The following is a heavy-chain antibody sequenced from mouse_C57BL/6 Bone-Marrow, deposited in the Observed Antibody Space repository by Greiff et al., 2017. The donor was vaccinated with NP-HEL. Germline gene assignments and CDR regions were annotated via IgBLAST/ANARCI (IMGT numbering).Heavy chain of an antibody. V-gene: IGHV1-76*01. D-gene: IGHD1-1*01. CDR3: ARGGFTTVVRALVDY. CDR2: IYPGSGNT. Sequence: QVQLQQSGAELVRPGASVKLSCKASGYTFTDYYINWVKQRPGQGLEWIARIYPGSGNTYYNEKFKGKATLTAEKSSSTAYMQLSSLTSEDSAVYFCARGGFTTVVRALVDYWGQGTTLTVSS. J-gene: IGHJ2*01. CDR1: GYTFTDYY.